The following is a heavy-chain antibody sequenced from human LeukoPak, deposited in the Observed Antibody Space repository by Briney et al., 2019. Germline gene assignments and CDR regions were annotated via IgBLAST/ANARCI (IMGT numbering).Heavy chain of an antibody. CDR2: IKSKTDGGTT. Sequence: GGSLRLSCAASGFTFSNAWMGWVRQAPGKGLEWVGRIKSKTDGGTTDYAAPVKGRFTISRDDSKNTLYLQMNSLKTEDTAVYYCVREYCSGGSCYKSRGYWGQGTLVTVSS. J-gene: IGHJ4*02. D-gene: IGHD2-15*01. V-gene: IGHV3-15*01. CDR3: VREYCSGGSCYKSRGY. CDR1: GFTFSNAW.